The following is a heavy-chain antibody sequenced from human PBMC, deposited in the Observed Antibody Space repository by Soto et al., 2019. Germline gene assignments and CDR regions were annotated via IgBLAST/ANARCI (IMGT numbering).Heavy chain of an antibody. J-gene: IGHJ4*02. D-gene: IGHD3-22*01. V-gene: IGHV1-69*06. CDR1: GGTFSSYA. CDR3: ARDKGGDDSSVPYYFEY. CDR2: IIPIFGTA. Sequence: SVKVSCKASGGTFSSYAISWVRQAPGQGLEWMGGIIPIFGTANYAQKFQGRVTITADKSTRTAYMELSSLRSEDTAVYYCARDKGGDDSSVPYYFEYWGEGTLVTVSS.